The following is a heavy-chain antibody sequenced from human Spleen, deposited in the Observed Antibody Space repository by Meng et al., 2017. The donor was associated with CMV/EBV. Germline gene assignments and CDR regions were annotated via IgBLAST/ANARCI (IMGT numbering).Heavy chain of an antibody. V-gene: IGHV3-74*01. CDR2: IDNNGNRI. CDR1: GFTFSSYW. CDR3: IRGGYYDAFNP. D-gene: IGHD3-22*01. Sequence: EVLLVESGGGLVQLGGSRRLSCVASGFTFSSYWMYWVRQAPGKGLVWVSRIDNNGNRISYADSVKGRFTISRDNAKNTVYLQMNSLRVEDTALYYCIRGGYYDAFNPWGQGTLVTVSS. J-gene: IGHJ5*02.